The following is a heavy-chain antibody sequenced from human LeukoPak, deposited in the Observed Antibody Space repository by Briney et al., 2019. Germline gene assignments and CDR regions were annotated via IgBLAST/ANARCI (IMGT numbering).Heavy chain of an antibody. CDR1: DGSISSSSFY. CDR2: IYYSGSTYSGST. D-gene: IGHD3/OR15-3a*01. J-gene: IGHJ3*02. V-gene: IGHV4-39*01. Sequence: SETLSLTCIVSDGSISSSSFYWGWIRQPPGKGLEWVGSIYYSGSTYSGSTYYNPSLKSRVTISVDTSKNQFSLKLSSVTAADTAVYYCARHKKSSYNYGFHVFDIWGQGTMVTVSS. CDR3: ARHKKSSYNYGFHVFDI.